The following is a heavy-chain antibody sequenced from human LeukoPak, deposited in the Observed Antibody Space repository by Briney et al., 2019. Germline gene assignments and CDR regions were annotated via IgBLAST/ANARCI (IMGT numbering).Heavy chain of an antibody. V-gene: IGHV1-24*01. CDR2: FDPEDGET. J-gene: IGHJ6*02. CDR1: GYTLTELS. Sequence: ASVKVSCKVSGYTLTELSMHWVRQAPGKGLEWMGGFDPEDGETIYAQKFQGRVTITADESTSTAYMELSSLRSEDTAVYYCARNPRGSSGYRGYYGMDVWGQGTTVTVSS. CDR3: ARNPRGSSGYRGYYGMDV. D-gene: IGHD3-22*01.